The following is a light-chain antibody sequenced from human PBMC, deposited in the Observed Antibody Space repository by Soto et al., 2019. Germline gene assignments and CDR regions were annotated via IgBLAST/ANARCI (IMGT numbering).Light chain of an antibody. CDR1: SSNIGAGYD. V-gene: IGLV1-40*01. CDR2: GNT. CDR3: QSFDTRLSGYV. Sequence: QSVLTQPPSASGAPGQRVTISCTGSSSNIGAGYDVHWYQQLPGTAPKLLIYGNTNRPSGVPDRFSGSKSGTSASLAITGLRTEDEADYYCQSFDTRLSGYVFATGTKLTVL. J-gene: IGLJ1*01.